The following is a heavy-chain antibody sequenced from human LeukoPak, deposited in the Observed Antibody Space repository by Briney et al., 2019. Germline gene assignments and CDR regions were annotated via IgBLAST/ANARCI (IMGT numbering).Heavy chain of an antibody. CDR3: ARGRENVDTAMVDYYYHYYMDV. D-gene: IGHD5-18*01. V-gene: IGHV4-34*01. CDR1: GGSFSGYY. CDR2: INHSGST. Sequence: SETLSLTCAVYGGSFSGYYWSWIRQPPGKGLEWIGEINHSGSTNYNPSLKSRVTISVDTSKNQFSLKLSSVTAADTAVYYCARGRENVDTAMVDYYYHYYMDVWGKGTTVTISS. J-gene: IGHJ6*03.